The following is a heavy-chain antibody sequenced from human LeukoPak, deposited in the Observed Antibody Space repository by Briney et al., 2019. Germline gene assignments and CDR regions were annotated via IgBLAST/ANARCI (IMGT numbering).Heavy chain of an antibody. CDR1: GYTFTDYY. CDR2: INPDSGGK. V-gene: IGHV1-2*02. Sequence: GASVKVSCKSSGYTFTDYYMHWVRQAPGQGLEWMGWINPDSGGKKYAQRFQGRVTMTIDTSIRTAYMEVRGLRSDDTAVYFCARSRTKDEILTAWAGRKAYYYMDVWGKGTTVTIS. D-gene: IGHD3-9*01. CDR3: ARSRTKDEILTAWAGRKAYYYMDV. J-gene: IGHJ6*03.